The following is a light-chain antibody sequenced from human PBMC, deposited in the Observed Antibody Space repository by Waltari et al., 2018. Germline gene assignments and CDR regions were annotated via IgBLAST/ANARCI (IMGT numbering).Light chain of an antibody. CDR1: SPNIGNNY. Sequence: QSVLTQPPSVSAAPGQRVTISCSGGSPNIGNNYVSWYRQFPGTAPQLPIYEVSERPSGLPGRFSGSKSGTSATLYITGLQAGDEADYYCGTWDSSLSGAVFGGGTHLTVL. CDR2: EVS. J-gene: IGLJ7*01. CDR3: GTWDSSLSGAV. V-gene: IGLV1-51*02.